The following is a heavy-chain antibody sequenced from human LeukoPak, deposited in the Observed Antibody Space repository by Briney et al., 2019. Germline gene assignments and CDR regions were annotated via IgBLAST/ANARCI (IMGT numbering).Heavy chain of an antibody. CDR2: INHSGST. V-gene: IGHV4-34*01. J-gene: IGHJ6*03. Sequence: PSETLSLTCAVYGGSFSGYYWSWIRQPPGKGLEWSGEINHSGSTNYNPSLKSRVTISVDTSKNPFSLKLSSVTAADTAVYYCARGAKITMVRGVELGYFYYYMDVWGKGTTVTVSS. CDR3: ARGAKITMVRGVELGYFYYYMDV. CDR1: GGSFSGYY. D-gene: IGHD3-10*01.